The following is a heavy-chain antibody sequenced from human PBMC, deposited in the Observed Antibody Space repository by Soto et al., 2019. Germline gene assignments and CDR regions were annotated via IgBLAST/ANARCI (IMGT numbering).Heavy chain of an antibody. V-gene: IGHV5-51*01. Sequence: GESLKISCKGSEYRFSSYWIAWVRQMPGKGLEWMGIIYPGDSDTRYSPSFQGQVTFSVDKSNNTAYLQWSSLKASDTAMYYCARQGSNGAYYYYGMNVWGQGTAVTVSS. CDR3: ARQGSNGAYYYYGMNV. D-gene: IGHD2-8*01. CDR1: EYRFSSYW. CDR2: IYPGDSDT. J-gene: IGHJ6*02.